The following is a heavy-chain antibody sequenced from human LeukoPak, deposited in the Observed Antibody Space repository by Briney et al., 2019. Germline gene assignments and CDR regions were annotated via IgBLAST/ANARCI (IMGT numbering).Heavy chain of an antibody. CDR1: GYTFTGYY. D-gene: IGHD3-3*01. CDR3: ARMSSTIFGVVITDYYYYGMDV. CDR2: INPNSGGT. Sequence: ASVKVSCKASGYTFTGYYMHWVRQAPGQGLEWMGWINPNSGGTNYAQKFQGRVTMTRNTSISTAYMELSSLRSEDTAVYYCARMSSTIFGVVITDYYYYGMDVWGQGTTVTVSS. J-gene: IGHJ6*02. V-gene: IGHV1-2*02.